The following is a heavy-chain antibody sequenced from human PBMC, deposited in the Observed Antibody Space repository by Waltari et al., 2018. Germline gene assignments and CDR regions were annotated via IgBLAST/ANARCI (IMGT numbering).Heavy chain of an antibody. J-gene: IGHJ6*02. D-gene: IGHD3-22*01. Sequence: QVQLQESGPGLVKPSETLSLTCTVCGGSISGYYWSWIRQPPGKGLEWIGYIYYSGSTNYNPSLKSRVTISVDTSKNQFSLQLSSVTAADTAVYYCARTDSSGAHYYYGMDVWGQGTTVTVSS. V-gene: IGHV4-59*01. CDR3: ARTDSSGAHYYYGMDV. CDR1: GGSISGYY. CDR2: IYYSGST.